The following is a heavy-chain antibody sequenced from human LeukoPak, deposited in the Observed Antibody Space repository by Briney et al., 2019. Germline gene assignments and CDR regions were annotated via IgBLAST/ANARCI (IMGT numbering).Heavy chain of an antibody. J-gene: IGHJ6*03. CDR2: ISGSGVI. D-gene: IGHD1-1*01. CDR1: GGPITTYY. CDR3: ARSAPLSRLERRPYYYYYMDV. Sequence: PSETLSLTCTVSGGPITTYYLSWIRQSAGMGLEWIGRISGSGVITYNPSLKSRVILSLDTSNNHFSLKLISVTAADTAVYYCARSAPLSRLERRPYYYYYMDVWGKGTTVTISS. V-gene: IGHV4-4*07.